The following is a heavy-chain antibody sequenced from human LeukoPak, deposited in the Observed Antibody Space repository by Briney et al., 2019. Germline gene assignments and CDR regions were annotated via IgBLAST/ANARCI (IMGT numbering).Heavy chain of an antibody. J-gene: IGHJ4*02. V-gene: IGHV4-59*01. D-gene: IGHD3-22*01. CDR2: IYYTGST. Sequence: SETPSLTCTVSGGSISSYYVSWIRQPPGKGLEWLGYIYYTGSTNYNPSLKSRVIISVDTSKNQFSLNLSSVTAADTAVYYCAREVVYDSSGYYRRVDYWGQGILVTVSS. CDR3: AREVVYDSSGYYRRVDY. CDR1: GGSISSYY.